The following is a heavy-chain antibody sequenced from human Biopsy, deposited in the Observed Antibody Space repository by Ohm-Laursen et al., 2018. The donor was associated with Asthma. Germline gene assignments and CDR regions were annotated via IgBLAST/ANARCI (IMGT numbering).Heavy chain of an antibody. Sequence: SLRLSCAASGFTFSSYGMHWVRQAPGKGLEWVALISNDGSSKYYADSVKGRFTISRDISKNTLYLQMNSLRAEDTAVYYCARSDCGSGGYCYIPFYFWGQGTLVAVSS. V-gene: IGHV3-30*03. J-gene: IGHJ4*02. D-gene: IGHD2-21*02. CDR2: ISNDGSSK. CDR1: GFTFSSYG. CDR3: ARSDCGSGGYCYIPFYF.